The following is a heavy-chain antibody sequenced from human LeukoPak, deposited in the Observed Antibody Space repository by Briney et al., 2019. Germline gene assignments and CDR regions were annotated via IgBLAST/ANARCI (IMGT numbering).Heavy chain of an antibody. D-gene: IGHD3-9*01. CDR1: GFSLSTSGVG. CDR3: AHRDYDILTGYYKNNWFDP. CDR2: IYWVDDK. V-gene: IGHV2-5*02. Sequence: SGPTLVKPTQTLTLTCTFSGFSLSTSGVGVGWIRQPPGKALEWLALIYWVDDKRYSPSLKSRLTITKDTSKNQVVLTMTNMDPVDTATYYCAHRDYDILTGYYKNNWFDPWGQGTLVTVSS. J-gene: IGHJ5*02.